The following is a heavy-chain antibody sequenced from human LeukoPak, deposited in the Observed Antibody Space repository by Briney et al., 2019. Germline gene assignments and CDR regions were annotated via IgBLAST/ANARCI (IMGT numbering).Heavy chain of an antibody. J-gene: IGHJ4*02. D-gene: IGHD6-19*01. CDR2: IIPIFGTA. V-gene: IGHV1-69*13. CDR3: ARAYDSGCNY. Sequence: HWASVKVSCKASGGTFSSYAISWVRQAPGQGLEWMGGIIPIFGTANYAQKFQGRVTITADESTSTAYMELSSLRSEDTAVYYCARAYDSGCNYWGQGTLVTVSS. CDR1: GGTFSSYA.